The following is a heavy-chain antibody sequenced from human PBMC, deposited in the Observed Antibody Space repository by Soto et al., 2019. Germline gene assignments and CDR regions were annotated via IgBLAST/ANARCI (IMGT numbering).Heavy chain of an antibody. CDR3: VKDEGSGSYYVTGDH. D-gene: IGHD3-10*01. CDR2: ISGSGGST. J-gene: IGHJ5*02. V-gene: IGHV3-23*01. Sequence: EVQLLESGGGLVQPGGSLRLSCAASGFTFSSYAMSWVRQAPGKGLEWVSAISGSGGSTYYADSVKGRFTISRDNSKNTLYLQMNSLRPEDTAVYYCVKDEGSGSYYVTGDHWGQGTLVTVSS. CDR1: GFTFSSYA.